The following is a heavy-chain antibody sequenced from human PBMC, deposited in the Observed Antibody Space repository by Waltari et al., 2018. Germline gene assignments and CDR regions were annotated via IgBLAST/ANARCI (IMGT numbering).Heavy chain of an antibody. J-gene: IGHJ5*02. D-gene: IGHD5-12*01. CDR2: INHSGST. V-gene: IGHV4-34*01. CDR1: GGSFSGYY. CDR3: ARRPREMATITSWFDP. Sequence: QVQLQQWGAGLLKPSETLSLTCAVYGGSFSGYYWSWIRQPPGKGLEWIGEINHSGSTNYNPSLKSRVTISVDTSKNQFSLKLSSVTAADTAVYYCARRPREMATITSWFDPWGQGTLVTVSS.